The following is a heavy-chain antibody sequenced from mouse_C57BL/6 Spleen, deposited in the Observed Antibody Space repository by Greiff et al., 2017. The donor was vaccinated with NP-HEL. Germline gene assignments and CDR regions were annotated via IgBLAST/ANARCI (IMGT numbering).Heavy chain of an antibody. CDR3: ARSLDAYSMDY. Sequence: VQLKESGPGMVKPSQSLSLTCTVTGYSITSGYDWHWIRHFPGNKLEWMGYISYCGSTNSNPSLKSRISITHDTSKNHFFLKLKSVTTEDTATYYCARSLDAYSMDYWGQGTSVTVSS. CDR2: ISYCGST. V-gene: IGHV3-1*01. CDR1: GYSITSGYD. J-gene: IGHJ4*01.